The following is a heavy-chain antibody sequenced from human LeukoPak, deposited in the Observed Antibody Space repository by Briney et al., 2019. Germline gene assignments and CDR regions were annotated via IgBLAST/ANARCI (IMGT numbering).Heavy chain of an antibody. CDR2: IKQDGSEK. J-gene: IGHJ4*02. D-gene: IGHD4-17*01. Sequence: GGSLRLSCAASGFTFSSYWMSWVRQAPGKGLEWVANIKQDGSEKYYVDSVKGRFTISRDNAKNSLYLQMNSLRAEDTAVYYCASDVTYGDFPDFDYWGQGTLVTVSS. CDR1: GFTFSSYW. CDR3: ASDVTYGDFPDFDY. V-gene: IGHV3-7*01.